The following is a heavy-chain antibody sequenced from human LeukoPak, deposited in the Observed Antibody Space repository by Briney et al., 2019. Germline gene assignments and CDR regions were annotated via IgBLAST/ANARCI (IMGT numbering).Heavy chain of an antibody. D-gene: IGHD2-15*01. CDR1: GFIFSSYV. CDR2: ISSCGSNK. V-gene: IGHV3-30*04. J-gene: IGHJ4*02. CDR3: ARDTSTTLDY. Sequence: GGSLRLSCAASGFIFSSYVMQWVRQAPGKGLEWVAAISSCGSNKYFTDSVKGRFTISRDNSKNTLYLQMNSLRAEDTAEYYCARDTSTTLDYWGQGTLVTVSS.